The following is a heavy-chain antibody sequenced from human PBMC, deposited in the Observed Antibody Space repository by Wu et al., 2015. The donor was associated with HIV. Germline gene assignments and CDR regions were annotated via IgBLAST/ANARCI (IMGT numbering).Heavy chain of an antibody. CDR1: GGTFSSYA. CDR2: IIPIFGTA. CDR3: AREPSNYDSSGYPYGMDV. V-gene: IGHV1-69*05. J-gene: IGHJ6*02. D-gene: IGHD3-22*01. Sequence: QVQLVQSGAEVKKPGSSVKVSCKASGGTFSSYAISWVRQAPGQGLEWMGGIIPIFGTANYAQKFQGRVTITTDESTSTAYMELSSLRSEDTAVYYCAREPSNYDSSGYPYGMDVWGQGTTVTVSS.